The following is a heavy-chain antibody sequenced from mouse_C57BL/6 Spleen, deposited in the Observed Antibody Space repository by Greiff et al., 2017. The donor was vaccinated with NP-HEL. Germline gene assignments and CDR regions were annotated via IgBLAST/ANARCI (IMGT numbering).Heavy chain of an antibody. D-gene: IGHD1-1*01. Sequence: VQLQQSGPVLVKPGASVKMSCKASGYTFTDYYMNWVKQSHGKSLEWIGVINPYNGGTSYNQKFKGKATLTVDKSSSTAYMELNSLTSEDSAVYYCARSTTVVAPYWYFDVWGTGTTVTVSS. CDR1: GYTFTDYY. J-gene: IGHJ1*03. V-gene: IGHV1-19*01. CDR2: INPYNGGT. CDR3: ARSTTVVAPYWYFDV.